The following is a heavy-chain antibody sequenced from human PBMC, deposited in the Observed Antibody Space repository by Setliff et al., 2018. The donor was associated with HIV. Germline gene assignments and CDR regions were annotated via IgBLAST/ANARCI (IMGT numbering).Heavy chain of an antibody. V-gene: IGHV4-39*01. CDR1: GASIRTGSYY. D-gene: IGHD3-22*01. CDR3: ASRPYSYDYSGRVFDF. J-gene: IGHJ4*02. Sequence: PSETLSLTCTVSGASIRTGSYYWGWIRQPPGKGLEWIGTIYYSGTTYYNPSVKSRVTISVDTSKNQFSLNLTSVTATDTAVYYCASRPYSYDYSGRVFDFWGRGALVTVSS. CDR2: IYYSGTT.